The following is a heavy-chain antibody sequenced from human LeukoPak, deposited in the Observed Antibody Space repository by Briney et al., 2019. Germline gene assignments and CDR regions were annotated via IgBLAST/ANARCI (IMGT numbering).Heavy chain of an antibody. J-gene: IGHJ3*02. V-gene: IGHV1-2*02. CDR3: ARSDHNSWNAFDI. Sequence: ASVKVSCKASGYTFTGYYMHWVRQAPGQGLEWMGWINPKSGGTNYAQKFQGRVTMTRDTSISTAYMEMSRLRSDDTAVYYCARSDHNSWNAFDIWGQGTMVTVSS. CDR2: INPKSGGT. CDR1: GYTFTGYY. D-gene: IGHD1-26*01.